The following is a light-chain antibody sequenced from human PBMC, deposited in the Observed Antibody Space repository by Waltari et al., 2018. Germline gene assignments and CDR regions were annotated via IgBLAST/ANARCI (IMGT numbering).Light chain of an antibody. Sequence: EIVLTQSPGNMSLSPGDRAILSCRASQTINSNHLAWYQQKPGQAPRLLIHGASSRAIGIPDRFFGSGSGTDFTLTISRLEPEDSGVYYCQQYSASTGTFGQGTKVEIK. V-gene: IGKV3-20*01. CDR2: GAS. J-gene: IGKJ1*01. CDR1: QTINSNH. CDR3: QQYSASTGT.